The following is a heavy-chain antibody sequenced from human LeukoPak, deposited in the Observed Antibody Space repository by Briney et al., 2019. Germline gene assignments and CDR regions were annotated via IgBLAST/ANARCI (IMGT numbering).Heavy chain of an antibody. CDR1: GDSFSNNSAV. V-gene: IGHV6-1*01. CDR3: VRSQYWRFDD. CDR2: TYYRSKWYN. Sequence: SQTLSLTCAISGDSFSNNSAVWNWIRQSPSRGLEWLGRTYYRSKWYNDYGASVKSRITANPDTSKNQFSLQLNSVTPEDTAVYYCVRSQYWRFDDWGQGTLVTVSS. J-gene: IGHJ4*02. D-gene: IGHD2-8*02.